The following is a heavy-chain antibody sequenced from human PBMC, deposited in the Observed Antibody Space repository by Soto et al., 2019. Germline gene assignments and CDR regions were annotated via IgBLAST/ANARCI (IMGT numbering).Heavy chain of an antibody. CDR1: GVTCSSYA. V-gene: IGHV3-23*01. J-gene: IGHJ4*02. D-gene: IGHD2-21*01. Sequence: TGGSLRLSCGASGVTCSSYAMSWVRQDPGKGLEWVSAISGSGGSTYYADSVKGGFTISRDNSKNTLYLQMNSLRAEDTAVYYCAKTPAYCGGDCYLRVASGDYWGQGTLVTVSS. CDR2: ISGSGGST. CDR3: AKTPAYCGGDCYLRVASGDY.